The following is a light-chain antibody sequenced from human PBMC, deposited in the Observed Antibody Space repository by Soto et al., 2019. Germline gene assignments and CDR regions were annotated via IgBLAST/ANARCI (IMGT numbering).Light chain of an antibody. V-gene: IGLV2-8*01. CDR1: YSDVGGSNY. J-gene: IGLJ2*01. CDR2: EVI. Sequence: QSALTQPPSASGSPGQSVTISCTGTYSDVGGSNYVSWYQQHPGKAPKLVIYEVIQRPSGVPDRFSGSRSGNTASLTVSRLQAEDEADYNCSSNVVGTNLKIFGGGTKLTVL. CDR3: SSNVVGTNLKI.